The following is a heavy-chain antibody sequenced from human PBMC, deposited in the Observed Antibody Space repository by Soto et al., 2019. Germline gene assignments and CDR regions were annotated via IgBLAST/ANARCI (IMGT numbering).Heavy chain of an antibody. CDR1: GFTFSSYA. V-gene: IGHV3-30-3*01. CDR3: ARDWPRGGWTFDY. CDR2: ISYDGSNK. Sequence: PGGSLRLSCAASGFTFSSYAMHWVRQAPGKGLEWVAVISYDGSNKYYADSVKGRFTISRDNSKNTLYLQMNSLRAEDTAVYYCARDWPRGGWTFDYWGQGTLVTVSS. D-gene: IGHD6-19*01. J-gene: IGHJ4*02.